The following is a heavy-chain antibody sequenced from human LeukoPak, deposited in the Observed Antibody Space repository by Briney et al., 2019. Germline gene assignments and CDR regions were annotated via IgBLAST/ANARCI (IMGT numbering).Heavy chain of an antibody. Sequence: ASVKVSCKASGYTFTSYGISWVRQAPGQGLEWMGWISAYNGNTNYAQKLQGRVTMTTDTSTSTAYKELRSLRSDGTAVYYCARLYNWNYHAFDIWGQGTMVTVSS. D-gene: IGHD1-7*01. V-gene: IGHV1-18*01. CDR1: GYTFTSYG. J-gene: IGHJ3*02. CDR2: ISAYNGNT. CDR3: ARLYNWNYHAFDI.